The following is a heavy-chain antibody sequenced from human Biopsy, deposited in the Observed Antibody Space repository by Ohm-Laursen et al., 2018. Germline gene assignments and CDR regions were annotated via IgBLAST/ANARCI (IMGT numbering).Heavy chain of an antibody. V-gene: IGHV1-69*13. J-gene: IGHJ4*02. Sequence: VKISCKASGGTFINYAIGWVRQAPGQGLEWMGGIIPMFGTANYAQMSQGRVTISADESTSTSYMELSSLTTEDTAIYYCARGPHSGSHSCFDYWGRGTLVTVSS. CDR1: GGTFINYA. CDR3: ARGPHSGSHSCFDY. D-gene: IGHD1-26*01. CDR2: IIPMFGTA.